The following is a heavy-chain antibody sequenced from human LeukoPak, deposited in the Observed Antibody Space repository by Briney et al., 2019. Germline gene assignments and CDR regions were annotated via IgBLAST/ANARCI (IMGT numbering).Heavy chain of an antibody. CDR1: GYTFTSYY. CDR3: ARAPVDTGGYNVPASV. J-gene: IGHJ4*02. CDR2: INPSGGST. V-gene: IGHV1-46*01. D-gene: IGHD5-24*01. Sequence: ASVKVSCKASGYTFTSYYMHWVRQAPGQGLEWMGIINPSGGSTSYAQKFQGRVTMTRDTSTSTVYMELSSLRSEDTAVYYCARAPVDTGGYNVPASVWGQGTLVTVSS.